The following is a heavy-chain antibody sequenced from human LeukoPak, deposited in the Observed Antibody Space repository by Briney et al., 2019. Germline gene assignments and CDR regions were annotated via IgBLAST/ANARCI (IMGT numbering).Heavy chain of an antibody. CDR2: INPGGGST. V-gene: IGHV1-46*01. CDR1: GYTFTSYY. Sequence: ASVKVSCKASGYTFTSYYMHWVRQAPRQGLGWMAIINPGGGSTSYAQKFQGRVTMTRDTSTSTVYMELSSLRSEDTAVYYCARDSRPSYDSSGYYYPGDYWGQGTLVTVSS. D-gene: IGHD3-22*01. CDR3: ARDSRPSYDSSGYYYPGDY. J-gene: IGHJ4*02.